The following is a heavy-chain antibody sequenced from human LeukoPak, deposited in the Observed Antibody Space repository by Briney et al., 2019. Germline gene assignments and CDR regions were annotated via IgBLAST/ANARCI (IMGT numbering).Heavy chain of an antibody. J-gene: IGHJ5*02. CDR2: IYYSGST. CDR3: ARPISESDTGYSSGWYGMDWFDP. Sequence: PSETLSLTCTVSGGSISSSSYYWGWIRQPPGKGLEWIGSIYYSGSTYYNPSLKSRVTISVDTSKNQFSLKLSSVTAADTAVYYCARPISESDTGYSSGWYGMDWFDPWGQGTLVTVSS. V-gene: IGHV4-39*07. D-gene: IGHD6-19*01. CDR1: GGSISSSSYY.